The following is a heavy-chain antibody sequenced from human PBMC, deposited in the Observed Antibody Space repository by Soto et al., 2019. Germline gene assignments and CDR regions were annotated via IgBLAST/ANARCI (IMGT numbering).Heavy chain of an antibody. J-gene: IGHJ4*02. CDR3: ARENYGDAFDF. CDR2: INSGGASI. V-gene: IGHV3-48*03. Sequence: EVQLLESGGGLVQPGGSLRLSCAASGFTFSSYDMGWVRQAPGKGLEWVSYINSGGASIKYADSVKGRFTISRDNAWSSLYLQMNSLRDEDTAVYYCARENYGDAFDFRGQGTLVTVSS. CDR1: GFTFSSYD. D-gene: IGHD4-17*01.